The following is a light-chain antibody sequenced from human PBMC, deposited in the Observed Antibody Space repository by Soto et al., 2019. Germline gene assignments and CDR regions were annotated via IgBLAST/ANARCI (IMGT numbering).Light chain of an antibody. CDR1: QSISSW. CDR2: DAS. J-gene: IGKJ4*01. V-gene: IGKV1-5*01. Sequence: DIQMTQSPSTLSASVGDIVTITCRASQSISSWLAWYQQKPGKAPNLLIYDASSLGSGVPSRFSVSGSGTEFTLPIGSLQPDDSATYYFQQYNGYTVTFGGGTKVEIK. CDR3: QQYNGYTVT.